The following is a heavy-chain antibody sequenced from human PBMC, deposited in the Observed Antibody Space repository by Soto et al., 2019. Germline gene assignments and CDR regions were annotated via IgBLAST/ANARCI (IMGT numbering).Heavy chain of an antibody. Sequence: PSETLSLTCTVSGGSISSSSYYWAWIRQPPGKGLEGIGSVYYSGKTYYNASVKSRVIISVDTSKNQFSLKLSSVTAADTAVYYCSRLFVRSTTCYFDPWGQGTLVTVSS. V-gene: IGHV4-39*01. D-gene: IGHD2-2*01. J-gene: IGHJ5*02. CDR3: SRLFVRSTTCYFDP. CDR2: VYYSGKT. CDR1: GGSISSSSYY.